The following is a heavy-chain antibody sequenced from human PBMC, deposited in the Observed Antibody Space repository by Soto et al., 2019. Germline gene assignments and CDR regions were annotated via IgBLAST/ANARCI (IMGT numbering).Heavy chain of an antibody. D-gene: IGHD3-22*01. CDR1: GFTFSSYG. Sequence: PRRSCAASGFTFSSYGMHWVRQAPGKGLEWVAVIWYDGSNKYYADSVRGRFTISRDNSKNTLYLQMNSLRAEDTAVYYCASLSGYYYDSSGYDAFDIWGQGTMVTVSS. J-gene: IGHJ3*02. CDR2: IWYDGSNK. CDR3: ASLSGYYYDSSGYDAFDI. V-gene: IGHV3-33*01.